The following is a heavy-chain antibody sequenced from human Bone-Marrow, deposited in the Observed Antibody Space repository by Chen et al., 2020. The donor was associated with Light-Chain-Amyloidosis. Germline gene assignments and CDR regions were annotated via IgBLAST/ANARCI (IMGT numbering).Heavy chain of an antibody. Sequence: QVQLVQSGADVKKPGASVKVSCKASGYTFSDYYIHWARQAPGQGLEWLGWINPNSGATLYAQKFQGRVTMTRDTSISTVYMELSSLTSDDTAVYYCARELGYVGNSGPSDLWGQGTMVTVSS. D-gene: IGHD5-12*01. CDR2: INPNSGAT. CDR3: ARELGYVGNSGPSDL. CDR1: GYTFSDYY. J-gene: IGHJ3*01. V-gene: IGHV1-2*02.